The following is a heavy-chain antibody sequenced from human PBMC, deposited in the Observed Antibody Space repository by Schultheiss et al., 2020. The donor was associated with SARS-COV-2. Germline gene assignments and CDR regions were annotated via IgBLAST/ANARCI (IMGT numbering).Heavy chain of an antibody. Sequence: GGSLRLSCAASGFTFSTYGIHWVRQAPGKGLEWVAVIWYDGSNKYYADSVKGRFTISRDNSKNTLYLQMNSLRAEDTAVYYCAREGRNYYYGMDVWGQGTTVTVSS. CDR1: GFTFSTYG. D-gene: IGHD1-26*01. V-gene: IGHV3-33*01. J-gene: IGHJ6*02. CDR3: AREGRNYYYGMDV. CDR2: IWYDGSNK.